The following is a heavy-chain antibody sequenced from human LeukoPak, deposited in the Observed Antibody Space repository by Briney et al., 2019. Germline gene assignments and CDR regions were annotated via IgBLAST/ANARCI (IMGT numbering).Heavy chain of an antibody. Sequence: GASVKVSCKASGYTFTGYYMHWVRQAPGQGLEWMGWINPNSGGTNYAQKFQGRVTMTRDTSISTAYMELSSLRSEDTAVYYCARGEGYGGFTNWFDPWGQGTLVTVSS. CDR2: INPNSGGT. J-gene: IGHJ5*02. D-gene: IGHD4-23*01. CDR1: GYTFTGYY. CDR3: ARGEGYGGFTNWFDP. V-gene: IGHV1-2*02.